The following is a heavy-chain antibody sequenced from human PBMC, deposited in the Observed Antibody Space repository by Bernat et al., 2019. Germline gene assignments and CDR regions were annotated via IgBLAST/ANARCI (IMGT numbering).Heavy chain of an antibody. Sequence: EVQLVESGGGLVQPGGSLRLSCAASGFTFSSYWMHWVRQAPGKGLVWVSRINSDGSSTSYADSVKGRFTISRDNAKNTLYLQMNSLRAEDTAVYYCARAAGTIHFLTGAKDDYYGMDVWGQGTTVTVSS. CDR1: GFTFSSYW. D-gene: IGHD6-13*01. CDR2: INSDGSST. CDR3: ARAAGTIHFLTGAKDDYYGMDV. J-gene: IGHJ6*02. V-gene: IGHV3-74*01.